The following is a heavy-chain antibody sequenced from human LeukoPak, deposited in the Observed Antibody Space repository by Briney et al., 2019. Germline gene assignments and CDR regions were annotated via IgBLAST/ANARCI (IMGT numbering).Heavy chain of an antibody. Sequence: ASVKVSCKASGYTFTSYGISWVRQAPGQGLEWMGWISAYNGNTNYAQELQGRVTMTTDTSTSPAYMELRSLRSDDPAVYYCARDPGWFGELLSYYFDYWGQGTLVTVSS. CDR1: GYTFTSYG. V-gene: IGHV1-18*04. D-gene: IGHD3-10*01. CDR3: ARDPGWFGELLSYYFDY. J-gene: IGHJ4*02. CDR2: ISAYNGNT.